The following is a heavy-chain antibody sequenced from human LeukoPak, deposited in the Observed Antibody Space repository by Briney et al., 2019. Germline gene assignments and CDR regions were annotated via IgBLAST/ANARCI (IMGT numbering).Heavy chain of an antibody. CDR1: GFTFSNYP. CDR3: ARDLTVTRGFYFDY. J-gene: IGHJ4*02. CDR2: ISGNGGAT. D-gene: IGHD3-3*01. V-gene: IGHV3-23*01. Sequence: GGSLRLSCAAYGFTFSNYPMSWVRQAPGKGLEWVSAISGNGGATYYAESVKGRFTTSRDNSKITLYLQMNSLRAEDTAVYYSARDLTVTRGFYFDYWGQGILVSVSS.